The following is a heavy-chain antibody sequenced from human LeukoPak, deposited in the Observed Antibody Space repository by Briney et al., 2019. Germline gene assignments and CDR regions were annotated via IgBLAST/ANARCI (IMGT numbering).Heavy chain of an antibody. CDR3: ARWIVEEYSYYYGMDV. D-gene: IGHD2-15*01. V-gene: IGHV4-34*01. CDR1: GGSFSGYY. CDR2: INHSGST. J-gene: IGHJ6*02. Sequence: SETLSLTCAVYGGSFSGYYWSWIRQPAGKGLEWIGEINHSGSTNYNPSLKSRVTISVDTSKNQFSLKLSSVTAADTAVYYCARWIVEEYSYYYGMDVWGQGTTVTVSS.